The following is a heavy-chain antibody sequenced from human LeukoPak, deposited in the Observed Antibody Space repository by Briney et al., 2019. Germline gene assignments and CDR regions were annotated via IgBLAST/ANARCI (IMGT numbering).Heavy chain of an antibody. CDR1: GFTFSSYS. V-gene: IGHV3-21*01. CDR2: ISSSSSYI. Sequence: GGSLRLSCAASGFTFSSYSMNWVRQAPGKGLEWVSSISSSSSYIYYADSVKGRFTISRDNAKNSLYLQMNSLRAEDTAVYYCASSYIVVVGATNYWGQGTLVTVSS. CDR3: ASSYIVVVGATNY. D-gene: IGHD2-21*01. J-gene: IGHJ4*02.